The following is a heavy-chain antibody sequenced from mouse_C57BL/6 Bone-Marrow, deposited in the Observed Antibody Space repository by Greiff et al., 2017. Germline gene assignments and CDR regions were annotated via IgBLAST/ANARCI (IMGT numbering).Heavy chain of an antibody. D-gene: IGHD2-2*01. J-gene: IGHJ1*03. CDR2: IDPEDGET. Sequence: VQLQQSGAELVKPGASVKLSCTASGFNIKDYYMPWVKQRTEQGLEWIGRIDPEDGETKYAPKFQGKATITADTSSNTAYLQLSSLTSEDTAVYYCAYLLWLRHWYFDVWGTGTTVTVSS. CDR1: GFNIKDYY. CDR3: AYLLWLRHWYFDV. V-gene: IGHV14-2*01.